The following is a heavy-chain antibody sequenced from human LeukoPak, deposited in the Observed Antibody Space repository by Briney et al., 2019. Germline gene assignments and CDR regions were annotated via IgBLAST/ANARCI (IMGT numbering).Heavy chain of an antibody. J-gene: IGHJ6*02. Sequence: GGSLRLSCAASGFTFSSYSMNWVRQAPGKGLEWVSSISSSSSYIYYADSVKGRFTISRDNAKNSLYLQTNSLRAEDTAVYYCARGRGYGDYANYYYGMDVWGQGTTVTVSS. D-gene: IGHD4-17*01. CDR1: GFTFSSYS. V-gene: IGHV3-21*01. CDR2: ISSSSSYI. CDR3: ARGRGYGDYANYYYGMDV.